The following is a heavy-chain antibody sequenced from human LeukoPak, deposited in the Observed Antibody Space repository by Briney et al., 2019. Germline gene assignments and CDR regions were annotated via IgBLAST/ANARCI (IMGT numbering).Heavy chain of an antibody. J-gene: IGHJ4*02. V-gene: IGHV3-43*02. CDR2: ITGDGSTR. CDR1: GLTFDDFS. CDR3: AKANPCDS. Sequence: PGGSLRLSCAASGLTFDDFSMHWVRQAPGKGLEWVSLITGDGSTRYYADSVRGRFTVSRDNSKNSLYLQMNSLRTEDTALYYCAKANPCDSWGQGTLVTVSS.